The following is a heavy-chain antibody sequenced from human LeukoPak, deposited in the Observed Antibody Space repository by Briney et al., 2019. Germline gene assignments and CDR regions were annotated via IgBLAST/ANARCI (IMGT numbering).Heavy chain of an antibody. J-gene: IGHJ4*02. CDR2: ITYDGSNT. D-gene: IGHD5-18*01. Sequence: PGTSLRLSCATSGFTFSSPTMRWVRQAPGKGLEGVAFITYDGSNTYYRDSVEGRFTISRDDSKNTVYLQMNSLRAEDTAVYYCAGSSSTARSYFDYWGQGIQVTVSS. CDR1: GFTFSSPT. CDR3: AGSSSTARSYFDY. V-gene: IGHV3-30*04.